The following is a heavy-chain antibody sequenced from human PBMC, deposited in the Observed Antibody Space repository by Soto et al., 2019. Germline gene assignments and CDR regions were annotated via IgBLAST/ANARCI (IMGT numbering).Heavy chain of an antibody. Sequence: QVQLVESGGGVGQSGRSLRISCAASGFTFSDYAIHWVRQAPGKGLEWVAVISYDGSNKYYADCVKGRFTISRDNSKNTLYLQMNSLRAYDTAVYYCVGFNYAPTTSLFDYWGQVTLVTVSS. D-gene: IGHD2-2*01. V-gene: IGHV3-30-3*01. CDR1: GFTFSDYA. CDR3: VGFNYAPTTSLFDY. J-gene: IGHJ4*02. CDR2: ISYDGSNK.